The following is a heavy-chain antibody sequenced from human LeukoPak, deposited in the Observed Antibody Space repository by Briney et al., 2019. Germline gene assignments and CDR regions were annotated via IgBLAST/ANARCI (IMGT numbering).Heavy chain of an antibody. Sequence: ASVKVSCKASGYTFTSYDINWVRQATGQGLEWMGWMNPNSGNTGCAQKFQGRVTMTRNTSISTAYMELSSLRSEDTAVYYCTISGYSRSYDAFDIWGQGTMVTVSS. J-gene: IGHJ3*02. D-gene: IGHD1-26*01. CDR2: MNPNSGNT. CDR3: TISGYSRSYDAFDI. CDR1: GYTFTSYD. V-gene: IGHV1-8*01.